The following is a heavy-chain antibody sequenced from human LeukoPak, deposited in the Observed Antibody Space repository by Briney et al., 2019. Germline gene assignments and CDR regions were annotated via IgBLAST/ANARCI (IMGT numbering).Heavy chain of an antibody. V-gene: IGHV1-46*01. D-gene: IGHD4/OR15-4a*01. J-gene: IGHJ4*02. CDR1: GYSFTSQD. CDR2: INPSGGST. Sequence: ASVKVSCKASGYSFTSQDMHWVRQAPGQGLEWMGIINPSGGSTTYAQKFQGGVTMTRDTSTSTVYMELSSLRSEDTAVYYCARSPYDYGSVDYWGQGTLVTVSS. CDR3: ARSPYDYGSVDY.